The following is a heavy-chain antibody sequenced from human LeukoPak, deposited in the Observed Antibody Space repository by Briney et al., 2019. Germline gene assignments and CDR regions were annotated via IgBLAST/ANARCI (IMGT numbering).Heavy chain of an antibody. J-gene: IGHJ5*02. Sequence: GGSLRLSCAASGFTFSSAWMSWVRQAPGKGLEWVANIKEDGSEIHYVDSVKGRFTISRDNAKNSLYLQMNSLRAEDTSVYYCAREGSGRYVGTGAQSWGRGTLVTVSS. V-gene: IGHV3-7*01. D-gene: IGHD6-19*01. CDR3: AREGSGRYVGTGAQS. CDR1: GFTFSSAW. CDR2: IKEDGSEI.